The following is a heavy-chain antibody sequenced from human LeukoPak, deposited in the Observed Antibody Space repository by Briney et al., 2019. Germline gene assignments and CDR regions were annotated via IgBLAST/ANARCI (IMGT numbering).Heavy chain of an antibody. Sequence: GGSLRLSCPASGFTFCSYAMSWVLQAPGKGLKWVSPISGSGGSTYYADSVKGRFTISRDNSKNTLYLQMNSLRAEDTAVYYCAKDLARTRGSPGDYWGQGTLVTVSS. CDR3: AKDLARTRGSPGDY. V-gene: IGHV3-23*01. CDR1: GFTFCSYA. D-gene: IGHD2-2*01. J-gene: IGHJ4*02. CDR2: ISGSGGST.